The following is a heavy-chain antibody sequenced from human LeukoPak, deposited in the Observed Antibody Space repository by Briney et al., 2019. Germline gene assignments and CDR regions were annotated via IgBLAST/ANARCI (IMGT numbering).Heavy chain of an antibody. CDR2: INSDGSST. CDR1: GFTFSSYW. Sequence: GGSLRLSCAASGFTFSSYWMHWVRQAPGKGLVWVSRINSDGSSTTYADSVKGRFTIPRDNVKDTLYLQMNSLRAEDTAVYYCARGGVYSTSAVDYWGQGTLVTVSS. V-gene: IGHV3-74*01. D-gene: IGHD6-6*01. CDR3: ARGGVYSTSAVDY. J-gene: IGHJ4*02.